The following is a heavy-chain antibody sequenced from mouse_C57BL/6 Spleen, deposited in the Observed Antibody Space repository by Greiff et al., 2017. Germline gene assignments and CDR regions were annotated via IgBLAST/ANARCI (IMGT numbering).Heavy chain of an antibody. CDR2: IYPGSGNT. V-gene: IGHV1-76*01. D-gene: IGHD1-1*01. CDR3: ARRGYGSSYFDY. J-gene: IGHJ2*01. Sequence: VQVVESGAELVRPGASVKLSCKASGYTFTDYYINWVKQRPGQGLEWIARIYPGSGNTYYNEKFKGKATLTAEKSSSTAYMQLSSLTSEDSAVYFCARRGYGSSYFDYWGQGTTLTVSS. CDR1: GYTFTDYY.